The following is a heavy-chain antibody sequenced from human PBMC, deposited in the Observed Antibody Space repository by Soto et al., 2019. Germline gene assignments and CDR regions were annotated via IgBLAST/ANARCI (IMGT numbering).Heavy chain of an antibody. CDR2: IIPIFGTA. D-gene: IGHD5-12*01. CDR1: GGTFSSYA. CDR3: ARFGSGYEADYYYYGMDV. J-gene: IGHJ6*02. V-gene: IGHV1-69*01. Sequence: QVQLVQSGAEVKKPGSSVKVSCKASGGTFSSYAISWVRQAPGQGLEWMGGIIPIFGTANYAQKFQGRVTITADEYTSTAYMELSSLRSEDTAVYYCARFGSGYEADYYYYGMDVWGQGTTVTVSS.